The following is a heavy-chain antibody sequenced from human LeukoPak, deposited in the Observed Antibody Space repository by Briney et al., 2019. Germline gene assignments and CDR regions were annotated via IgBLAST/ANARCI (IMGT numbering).Heavy chain of an antibody. CDR3: ARDLSGVTGYTYGRGIDY. CDR1: GFTFSNYY. CDR2: IKRDGSEK. V-gene: IGHV3-7*01. J-gene: IGHJ4*02. Sequence: GGSLRLSCAASGFTFSNYYMSWVRQAPGKGLEWVANIKRDGSEKYYVDSVKGRFTISRDNAKTSLYLQMDSLRAEDTAVYYCARDLSGVTGYTYGRGIDYWGQGTLVTVSS. D-gene: IGHD5-18*01.